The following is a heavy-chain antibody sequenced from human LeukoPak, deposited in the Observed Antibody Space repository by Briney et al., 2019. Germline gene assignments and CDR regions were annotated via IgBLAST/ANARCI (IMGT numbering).Heavy chain of an antibody. CDR2: TSLDGSTK. CDR1: GFSFTNYD. J-gene: IGHJ4*02. Sequence: PGGSLRLSCVASGFSFTNYDIHWVRQAPGRGLEWVAVTSLDGSTKLYTDTVRGRFIISRDNSKNTLYLQMDSLRAEDTAVYYRARDLTPGKPDYFDHWGQGTLVTVSS. D-gene: IGHD1-14*01. CDR3: ARDLTPGKPDYFDH. V-gene: IGHV3-30-3*01.